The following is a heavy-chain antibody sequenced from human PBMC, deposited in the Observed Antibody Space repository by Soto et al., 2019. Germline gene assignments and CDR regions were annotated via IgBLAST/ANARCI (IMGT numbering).Heavy chain of an antibody. V-gene: IGHV4-59*01. J-gene: IGHJ4*02. CDR2: VYHTGRT. CDR3: ARDFAYFDS. CDR1: GGSISSYY. D-gene: IGHD3-3*01. Sequence: SETLSLTCTVSGGSISSYYWSWIRQPPGKGLEWIGYVYHTGRTSYNPSLKSRVSISMDTSKNQFSLNLGSVTAADTAVYFCARDFAYFDSWGQGTLVTVSS.